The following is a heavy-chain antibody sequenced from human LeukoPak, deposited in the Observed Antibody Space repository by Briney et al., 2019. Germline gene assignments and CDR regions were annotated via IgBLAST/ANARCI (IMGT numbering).Heavy chain of an antibody. D-gene: IGHD2-2*01. CDR3: AKGGYCSSTSCYLRAEYFQH. Sequence: GGSLRLSCAASGFTFRTYGMHWVRQAPGKGLEWVAFIRFDGSNKYYTDSVKGRFTISRDNSKNTLYLQMSSLRAEDTAVYYCAKGGYCSSTSCYLRAEYFQHWGQGTLVTVSS. CDR2: IRFDGSNK. V-gene: IGHV3-30*02. CDR1: GFTFRTYG. J-gene: IGHJ1*01.